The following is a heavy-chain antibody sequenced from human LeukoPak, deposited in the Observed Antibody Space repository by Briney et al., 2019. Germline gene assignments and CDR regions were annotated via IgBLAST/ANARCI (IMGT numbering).Heavy chain of an antibody. J-gene: IGHJ4*02. CDR2: ISGSNSYI. CDR1: GFTFSSYT. Sequence: GGPLRLSCAASGFTFSSYTMHWIRQAPGKGLEWVSSISGSNSYIFYADSVKGRFTVSRDNAKDSLYLQMNSLRAEDTAVYYCARERTATAGFDYWGQGTLVTVSS. CDR3: ARERTATAGFDY. V-gene: IGHV3-21*01. D-gene: IGHD2-21*02.